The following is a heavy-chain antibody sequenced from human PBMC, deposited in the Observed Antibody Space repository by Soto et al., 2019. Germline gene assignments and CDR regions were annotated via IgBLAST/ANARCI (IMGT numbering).Heavy chain of an antibody. J-gene: IGHJ6*02. D-gene: IGHD2-2*01. CDR1: GFTFSNGW. CDR2: IKSKSAGGTT. V-gene: IGHV3-15*01. CDR3: ATECCSTTSRGMDA. Sequence: EVQLEESGGGLVKPGGSLRLSCEGSGFTFSNGWMSWVRQAPGKGLEWVGRIKSKSAGGTTDYAAPVKGRFTISRDDSQNMVYLQMNSLKNEDTAVYYCATECCSTTSRGMDAWGQGNTVIVSS.